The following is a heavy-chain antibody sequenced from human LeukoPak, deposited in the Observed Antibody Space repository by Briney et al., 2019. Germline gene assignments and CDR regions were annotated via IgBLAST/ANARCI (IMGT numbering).Heavy chain of an antibody. V-gene: IGHV1-18*01. CDR3: ARDKFLYCSSTSCYGVVWFDP. J-gene: IGHJ5*02. CDR1: GYTFTSYG. CDR2: ISAYNGST. D-gene: IGHD2-2*01. Sequence: ASVKVSCKASGYTFTSYGISWVRQAPGQGLEWMGWISAYNGSTNYAQKLQGRVTMTTDTSTSTAYMELRSLRSDDTAVYYCARDKFLYCSSTSCYGVVWFDPWGQGTLVTVSS.